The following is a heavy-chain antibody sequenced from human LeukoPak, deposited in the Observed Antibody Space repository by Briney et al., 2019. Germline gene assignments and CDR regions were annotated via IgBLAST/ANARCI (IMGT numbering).Heavy chain of an antibody. Sequence: ASVKVSCKVSGYTLTELSMHWVRQAPGKGRAGMGGFDPEDGETIYAQKFQGRVTMTEDTSTDTAYMELSSLRSEDTAVYYCATNRGYSYGRYYWGQGTLVTVSS. J-gene: IGHJ4*02. V-gene: IGHV1-24*01. CDR1: GYTLTELS. D-gene: IGHD5-18*01. CDR3: ATNRGYSYGRYY. CDR2: FDPEDGET.